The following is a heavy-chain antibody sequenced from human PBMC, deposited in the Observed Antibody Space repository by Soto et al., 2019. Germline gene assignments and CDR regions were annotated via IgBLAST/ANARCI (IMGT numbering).Heavy chain of an antibody. D-gene: IGHD3-22*01. J-gene: IGHJ4*02. Sequence: QITLKESGPTLVKPTQTLTLTCTFSGFSLSTSGVGVGWIRQSPGKALEWLALIYWDDDKRYSPSLKSRLTINKDTTKNQVVLTMTNMDPVDTATYDCAHRRRYYDSSGYYDYWGQGTLVTASS. CDR3: AHRRRYYDSSGYYDY. CDR2: IYWDDDK. CDR1: GFSLSTSGVG. V-gene: IGHV2-5*02.